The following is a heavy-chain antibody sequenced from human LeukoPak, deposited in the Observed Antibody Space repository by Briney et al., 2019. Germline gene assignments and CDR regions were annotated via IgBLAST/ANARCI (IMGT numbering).Heavy chain of an antibody. CDR2: IYYSGST. CDR1: GGSISSYY. V-gene: IGHV4-59*08. CDR3: AGHHPRNTVDF. J-gene: IGHJ4*02. Sequence: SETLSLTCTVSGGSISSYYWSWIRQPPGKGLEWIGYIYYSGSTNYNPSHKSRVTISVDTSKNQFSLKLSSVTAADTAVYYCAGHHPRNTVDFWGQGTLVTVSS. D-gene: IGHD2/OR15-2a*01.